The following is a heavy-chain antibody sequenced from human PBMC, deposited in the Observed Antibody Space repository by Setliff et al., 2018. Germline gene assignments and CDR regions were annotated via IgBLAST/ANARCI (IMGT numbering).Heavy chain of an antibody. V-gene: IGHV4-30-4*08. Sequence: PSETLSLTCTVSGASISSGDYYWNWIRQPPGRGLEWIGFIHYSGSTYYNPSLKSRLTISVDTSKNQFSLKLTSVTAADTAMYYCARFTKYTYGPCDYWGQGTLVTVS. CDR3: ARFTKYTYGPCDY. CDR2: IHYSGST. CDR1: GASISSGDYY. J-gene: IGHJ4*02. D-gene: IGHD5-18*01.